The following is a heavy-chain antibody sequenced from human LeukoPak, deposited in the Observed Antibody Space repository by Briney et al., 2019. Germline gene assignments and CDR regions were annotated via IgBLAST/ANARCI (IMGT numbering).Heavy chain of an antibody. V-gene: IGHV3-21*01. CDR2: ISSSSSYI. J-gene: IGHJ6*03. CDR3: ARDQGYGLYYYYYMDV. CDR1: GFTLSSYS. Sequence: PGGSLRLSCAASGFTLSSYSMNWVRQAPGKGLEWVSSISSSSSYIYYADSGKGRFTISRDNAKNSLYLQMNSLRAEDTAVYYCARDQGYGLYYYYYMDVWGKGTTVTVSS. D-gene: IGHD5-18*01.